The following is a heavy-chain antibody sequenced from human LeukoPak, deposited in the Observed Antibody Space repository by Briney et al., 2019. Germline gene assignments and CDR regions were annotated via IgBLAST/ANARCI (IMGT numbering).Heavy chain of an antibody. CDR2: IYYSGST. D-gene: IGHD6-6*01. Sequence: PSETLSLTCTVSGGSISSYYWSWIRQPPGKGLEWIGYIYYSGSTNYNPSLKSRVTISVDTSKNQFSLKLSSVTAADTAVYYCARVAARSFDYWGQGTLVTVSS. V-gene: IGHV4-59*08. CDR1: GGSISSYY. J-gene: IGHJ4*02. CDR3: ARVAARSFDY.